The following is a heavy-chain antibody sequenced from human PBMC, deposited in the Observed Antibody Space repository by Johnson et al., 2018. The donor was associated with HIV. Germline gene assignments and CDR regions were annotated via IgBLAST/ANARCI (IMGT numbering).Heavy chain of an antibody. CDR2: IWYDGTNE. CDR3: AREADCSGGSCYDAFDI. J-gene: IGHJ3*02. CDR1: GLTFSSSG. V-gene: IGHV3-33*01. D-gene: IGHD2-15*01. Sequence: QVQLVESGGGVVQPERSLRLSCAASGLTFSSSGMLWVRQAPGKGLEWVAVIWYDGTNEYSADSVKGRFTISRDNSKNTLYLQMNSLRAEDTAVYYCAREADCSGGSCYDAFDIWGQGTMVTVSS.